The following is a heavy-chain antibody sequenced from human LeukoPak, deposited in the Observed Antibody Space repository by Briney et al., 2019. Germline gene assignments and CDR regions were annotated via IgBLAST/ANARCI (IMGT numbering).Heavy chain of an antibody. CDR1: GFTFSSYG. CDR2: ISYDGSNK. CDR3: AKGHSYGYFDY. J-gene: IGHJ4*02. D-gene: IGHD5-18*01. V-gene: IGHV3-30*18. Sequence: GRSLRLSCAASGFTFSSYGMHWVRQAPGKGLEWVAVISYDGSNKYYADSVKGRFTISRDNSKNTLYLQMNSLRAEDTAVYYCAKGHSYGYFDYWGQGTLVTVSS.